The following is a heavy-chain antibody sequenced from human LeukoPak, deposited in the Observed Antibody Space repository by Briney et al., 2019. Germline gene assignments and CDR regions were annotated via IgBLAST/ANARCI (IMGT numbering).Heavy chain of an antibody. CDR1: GGSISSGSYF. D-gene: IGHD5-12*01. CDR3: ARELAGYGKLHY. J-gene: IGHJ4*02. CDR2: IYTSGST. Sequence: PSQTLSLTCTVSGGSISSGSYFWGWIRQPAGKGLEWIGRIYTSGSTNYNPSLKSRVTISPDPSKNQFSLKLSSVTAAGTAVYYCARELAGYGKLHYWGRGILVSVSS. V-gene: IGHV4-61*02.